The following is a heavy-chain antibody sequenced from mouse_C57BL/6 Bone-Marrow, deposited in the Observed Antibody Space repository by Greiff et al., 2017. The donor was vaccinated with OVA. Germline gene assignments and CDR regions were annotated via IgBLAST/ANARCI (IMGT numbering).Heavy chain of an antibody. CDR3: ARRGDSYYAMDY. Sequence: VQLQQSGAELARPGASVKLSCKASGYTFTSYGISWVKQRTGQGLEWIGEIYPRSGNTYYNEKFKGKATLTADKSSSTAYMELRSLTSEDSAIYYCARRGDSYYAMDYWGQGTSVTVSS. J-gene: IGHJ4*01. V-gene: IGHV1-81*01. CDR1: GYTFTSYG. D-gene: IGHD3-3*01. CDR2: IYPRSGNT.